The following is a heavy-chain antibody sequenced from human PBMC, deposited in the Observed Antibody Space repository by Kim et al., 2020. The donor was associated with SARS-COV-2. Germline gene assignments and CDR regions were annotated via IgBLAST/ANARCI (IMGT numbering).Heavy chain of an antibody. CDR1: GGSISSSSYY. CDR2: IYYSGST. Sequence: SETLSLTCTVSGGSISSSSYYWGWIRQPPGKGLEWIGSIYYSGSTYYNPSLKSRVTISVDTSKNQFSLKLSSVTAADTAVYYCARRVRSYYGDLGIDYWGQGTLVTVSS. D-gene: IGHD4-17*01. CDR3: ARRVRSYYGDLGIDY. J-gene: IGHJ4*02. V-gene: IGHV4-39*01.